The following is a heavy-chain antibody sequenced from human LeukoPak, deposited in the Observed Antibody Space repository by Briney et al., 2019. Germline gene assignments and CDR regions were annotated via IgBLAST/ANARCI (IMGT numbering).Heavy chain of an antibody. D-gene: IGHD3-10*01. V-gene: IGHV4-39*07. J-gene: IGHJ5*02. CDR1: GGSISSSSYY. CDR3: ARALWFGEDLSFDP. CDR2: IYYSGNT. Sequence: SETLSLTCTVSGGSISSSSYYWGWIRQPPGKGLEWIGSIYYSGNTYYNPSLKSRVTISVDTSKNQFSLKLSSVTAADTAVYYCARALWFGEDLSFDPWGQGTLVTVSS.